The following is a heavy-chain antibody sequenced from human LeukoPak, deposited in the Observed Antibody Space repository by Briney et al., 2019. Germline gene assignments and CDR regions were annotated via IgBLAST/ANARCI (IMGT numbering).Heavy chain of an antibody. CDR1: GFTFSSYA. D-gene: IGHD1-26*01. Sequence: GGSLRLSCAASGFTFSSYAMHWVRQAPGKGLEWVAVISYDGSNKYYADSVKGRFTISRDNSKNTLYLQMNSLRAEDTAVYYCARDRGIYSGSRPGAFDIWGQGTMVTVSS. J-gene: IGHJ3*02. CDR3: ARDRGIYSGSRPGAFDI. CDR2: ISYDGSNK. V-gene: IGHV3-30-3*01.